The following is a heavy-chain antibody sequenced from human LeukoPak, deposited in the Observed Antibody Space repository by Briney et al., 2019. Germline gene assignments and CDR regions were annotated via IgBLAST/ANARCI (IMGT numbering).Heavy chain of an antibody. Sequence: KPSETLSLTCTVSGGSISSYYWSWIRQPPGKGLEWIGYIYYSGSTNYNPSLKSRVAISVDTSKNQFSLKLSSVTAADTAVYYCARGRRIQLWLRSPNYFDYWGQGTLVTVSS. V-gene: IGHV4-59*12. D-gene: IGHD5-18*01. J-gene: IGHJ4*02. CDR1: GGSISSYY. CDR3: ARGRRIQLWLRSPNYFDY. CDR2: IYYSGST.